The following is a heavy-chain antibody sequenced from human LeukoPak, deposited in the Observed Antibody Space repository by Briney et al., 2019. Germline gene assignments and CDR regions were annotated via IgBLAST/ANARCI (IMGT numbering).Heavy chain of an antibody. CDR3: ARDFTYSSGWLDY. J-gene: IGHJ4*02. CDR1: GFTFSSYA. Sequence: GRSLRLSCAASGFTFSSYAMHWVRQAPGKGLEWVSSISSSSSYIYYADSVKGRFTISRDSAKNSLYLQMNSLRTEDTAVYYCARDFTYSSGWLDYWGQGTLVTVSS. V-gene: IGHV3-21*01. CDR2: ISSSSSYI. D-gene: IGHD6-19*01.